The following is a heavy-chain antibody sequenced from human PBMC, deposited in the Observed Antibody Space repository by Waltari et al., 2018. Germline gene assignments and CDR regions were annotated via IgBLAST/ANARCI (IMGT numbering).Heavy chain of an antibody. CDR3: ARVGGDPYLLYCSGGSCYDY. D-gene: IGHD2-15*01. Sequence: QVQLVQSGAEVKQPGSSVKVSCKASGGTFSSYAISWVRQAPGQGLEWMGRIIPIFGTANYAQKFQGRVTITADKSTSTAYMELSSLRSEDTAVYYCARVGGDPYLLYCSGGSCYDYWGQGTLVTVSS. CDR1: GGTFSSYA. J-gene: IGHJ4*02. CDR2: IIPIFGTA. V-gene: IGHV1-69*08.